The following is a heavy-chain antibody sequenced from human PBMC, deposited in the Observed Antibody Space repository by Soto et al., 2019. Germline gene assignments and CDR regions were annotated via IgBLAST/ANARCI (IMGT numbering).Heavy chain of an antibody. J-gene: IGHJ3*02. Sequence: SETLSLTCTVSGGSISSYYWSWIRQPPGKGLEWIGYIYYSGSTNYNPSLKSRVTISVDTSKNQFSLKLSSVTAADTAVYYCARTVVVAQTGGGDAFDIWGQGTMVTVSS. CDR1: GGSISSYY. D-gene: IGHD2-15*01. CDR2: IYYSGST. CDR3: ARTVVVAQTGGGDAFDI. V-gene: IGHV4-59*01.